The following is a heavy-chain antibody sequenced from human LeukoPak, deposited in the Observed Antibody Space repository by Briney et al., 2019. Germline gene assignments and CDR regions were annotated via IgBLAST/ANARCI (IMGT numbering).Heavy chain of an antibody. CDR3: TRDLEY. J-gene: IGHJ4*02. CDR1: GFTFTAYT. CDR2: FDYVGSVT. V-gene: IGHV3-48*01. Sequence: GGSLRLSCSASGFTFTAYTMKGVREAHGKGPESFSYFDYVGSVTHYADSVKGRFTISRDNAENSLYLQMNSLRVEDTAVYYCTRDLEYWSQGVQVTVSS.